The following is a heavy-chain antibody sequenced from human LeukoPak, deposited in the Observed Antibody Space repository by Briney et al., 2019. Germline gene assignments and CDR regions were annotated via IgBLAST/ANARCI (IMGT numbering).Heavy chain of an antibody. J-gene: IGHJ4*02. CDR2: ISPGNGGT. Sequence: ASVKVSCKASGYTFIGNYIHWMRQAPGRGPEWMGWISPGNGGTKYAQKFQGRVTMTRDTSISTAYIELSRLRSDDTAVYYCASDNKLGPYNYWGQGTLVTVSS. CDR3: ASDNKLGPYNY. CDR1: GYTFIGNY. V-gene: IGHV1-2*02. D-gene: IGHD2-21*01.